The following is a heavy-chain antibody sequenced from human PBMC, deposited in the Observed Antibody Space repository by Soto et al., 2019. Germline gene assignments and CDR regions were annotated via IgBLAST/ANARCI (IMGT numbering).Heavy chain of an antibody. V-gene: IGHV1-69*01. CDR2: IIPIFGTA. J-gene: IGHJ6*02. CDR3: ARPYYYILTGYKNYYYYYGMDV. Sequence: QVQLVQSGAEVKKPGSSVKVSCKASGGTFSSYAISWVRQAPGQGLEWMGGIIPIFGTANYAQKFQGRVTITADESTSTAYMELSSLRSEDTAVYYCARPYYYILTGYKNYYYYYGMDVWGQGTTVTVSS. D-gene: IGHD3-9*01. CDR1: GGTFSSYA.